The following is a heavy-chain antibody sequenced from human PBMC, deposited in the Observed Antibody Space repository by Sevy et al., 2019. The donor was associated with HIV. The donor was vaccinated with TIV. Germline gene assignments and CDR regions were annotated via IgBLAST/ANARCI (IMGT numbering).Heavy chain of an antibody. CDR1: GFTFSNYG. Sequence: GGSLRLSCAASGFTFSNYGMHWVRQAPGKGLEWVAVIWNDGSNKYYADSVKGRFSISRDNSKNTLYLQMNSLRVEDTAVYFCARGGDFNDRSAKRDLDYWFQGTLVTVSS. CDR2: IWNDGSNK. J-gene: IGHJ4*02. V-gene: IGHV3-33*01. CDR3: ARGGDFNDRSAKRDLDY. D-gene: IGHD3-22*01.